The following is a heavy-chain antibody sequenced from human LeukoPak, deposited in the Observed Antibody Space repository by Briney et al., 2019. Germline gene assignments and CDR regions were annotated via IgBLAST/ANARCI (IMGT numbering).Heavy chain of an antibody. Sequence: PGRSLRLSCAASGFTFSSYGMHWVRQAPGKGLEWVAVIWYDGSNKYYADSVKGRFTISRDNSKNTLYLQMNSLRAEDTAVYYCARLVCTGSTSCYGRYYFDHWGQGTLVTVSS. CDR3: ARLVCTGSTSCYGRYYFDH. J-gene: IGHJ4*02. D-gene: IGHD2-2*01. CDR2: IWYDGSNK. CDR1: GFTFSSYG. V-gene: IGHV3-33*01.